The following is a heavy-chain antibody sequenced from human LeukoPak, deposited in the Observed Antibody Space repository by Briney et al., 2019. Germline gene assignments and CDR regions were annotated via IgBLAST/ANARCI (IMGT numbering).Heavy chain of an antibody. V-gene: IGHV3-30*02. CDR1: GFTFTDYG. D-gene: IGHD2/OR15-2a*01. CDR2: IHYDGSNE. CDR3: AKNFQVINYFDY. J-gene: IGHJ4*02. Sequence: GGSLRLSCVASGFTFTDYGIHWVRQAPGKGLEWVSFIHYDGSNEYYADSVKGRFTVSRDSSKSTVFLQMSSLRPDDTAVYYCAKNFQVINYFDYWGQGTLVTVSS.